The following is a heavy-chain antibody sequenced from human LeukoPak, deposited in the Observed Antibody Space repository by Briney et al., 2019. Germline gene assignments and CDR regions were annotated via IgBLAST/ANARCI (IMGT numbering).Heavy chain of an antibody. CDR3: AREEIVVVPAATNNYYYGMDV. V-gene: IGHV4-4*07. CDR2: IYTSGST. D-gene: IGHD2-2*01. Sequence: SETLSLTCTVSGGSISSYYWSWIRQPAGKGLEWIGRIYTSGSTNYNPSLKSRVTMSVDTSKNQFSLKLSSVTAADTAVYYCAREEIVVVPAATNNYYYGMDVWGQGTTVTVSS. CDR1: GGSISSYY. J-gene: IGHJ6*02.